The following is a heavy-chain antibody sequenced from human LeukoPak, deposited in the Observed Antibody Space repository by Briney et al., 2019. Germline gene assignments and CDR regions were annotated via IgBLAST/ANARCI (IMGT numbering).Heavy chain of an antibody. D-gene: IGHD4-17*01. CDR1: GFTFSSFS. CDR3: ASLTYGY. V-gene: IGHV3-21*05. Sequence: PGGSLRLSCVASGFTFSSFSMNWVRQAPGKGLEWISYISNSGSDISYADSVKGRFTISRANAKNSLYLQMNSLRDEDTAVYYCASLTYGYWGQGTLVSVSS. CDR2: ISNSGSDI. J-gene: IGHJ4*02.